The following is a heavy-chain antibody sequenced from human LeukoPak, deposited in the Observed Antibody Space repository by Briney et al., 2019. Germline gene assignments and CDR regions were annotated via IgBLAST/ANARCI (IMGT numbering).Heavy chain of an antibody. CDR3: ARARRGFTYGYSDS. J-gene: IGHJ4*02. CDR2: ISPSGSTI. D-gene: IGHD2-8*01. CDR1: GFSFSDYY. V-gene: IGHV3-11*01. Sequence: GGSLRLSCEASGFSFSDYYMTWIRQAPGKGLEWVSYISPSGSTIRNADSVKGRFTISRDNTRNSLYLQMSSLRADDTAVYYCARARRGFTYGYSDSWGQGTLVTVSS.